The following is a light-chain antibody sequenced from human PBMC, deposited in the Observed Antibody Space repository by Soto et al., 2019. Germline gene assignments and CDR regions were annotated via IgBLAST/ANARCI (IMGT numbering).Light chain of an antibody. J-gene: IGKJ2*02. CDR2: DAS. CDR3: QQYNSYCT. Sequence: DIQMTQSPSTLSASVGDRVTITCRASQSISSWLAWYQQKPGKAPKLLIYDASSLESGGPSRFRGSGSGTEFTLTISSLQPDDFATYYVQQYNSYCTFGQGTKLEIK. V-gene: IGKV1-5*01. CDR1: QSISSW.